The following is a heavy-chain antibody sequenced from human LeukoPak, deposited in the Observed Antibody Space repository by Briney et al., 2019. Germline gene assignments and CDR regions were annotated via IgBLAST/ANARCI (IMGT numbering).Heavy chain of an antibody. CDR3: TREGQQLVNLPFDY. Sequence: GGSLRLSCTASGFTFGDYAMSWFRQAPGKGLEWVGFIRSKAYGGTTEYAASVKGRFTISRDDSKSIAYLQMNSLKTEDTAVYYCTREGQQLVNLPFDYWGQGTLVTVSS. CDR1: GFTFGDYA. V-gene: IGHV3-49*03. D-gene: IGHD6-13*01. CDR2: IRSKAYGGTT. J-gene: IGHJ4*02.